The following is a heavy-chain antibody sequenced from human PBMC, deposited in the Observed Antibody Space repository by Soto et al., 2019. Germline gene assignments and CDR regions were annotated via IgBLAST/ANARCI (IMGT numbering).Heavy chain of an antibody. J-gene: IGHJ4*02. CDR1: GFTFSSYA. CDR3: AKEGRPMVRGAAFYFDY. Sequence: GGSLRLSCAASGFTFSSYAMSWVRQAPGKGLEWVSAISGSGGTTYYADSVKGRFTISRDNSKNTLYLQMNSLRAEDTAVYYCAKEGRPMVRGAAFYFDYWGQGTLVPVYS. V-gene: IGHV3-23*01. CDR2: ISGSGGTT. D-gene: IGHD3-10*01.